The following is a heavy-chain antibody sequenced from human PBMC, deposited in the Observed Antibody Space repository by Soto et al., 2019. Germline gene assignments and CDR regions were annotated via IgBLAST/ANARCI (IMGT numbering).Heavy chain of an antibody. V-gene: IGHV1-69*01. Sequence: QVQLVQSGAEVKEHGSSVKVSCKASGGGNLRDYRTTWVRRAPGQVLEWMGGIIPKPGSANYAQNFQGRVTITADESTNTVYMELRSTRSDDPAGSSCARRGDGYNSSAVYWGTGTPGTVSA. D-gene: IGHD2-21*01. CDR3: ARRGDGYNSSAVY. CDR2: IIPKPGSA. J-gene: IGHJ4*02. CDR1: GGGNLRDYR.